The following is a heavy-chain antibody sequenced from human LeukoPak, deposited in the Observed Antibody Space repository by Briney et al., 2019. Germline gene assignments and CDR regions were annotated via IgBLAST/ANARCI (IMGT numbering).Heavy chain of an antibody. Sequence: ASVKVSRKASGYTFTSYYMHWVRQAPGQGLEWMGIINPSGGSTSYAQKFQGRVTMTRDTSTSTVYMELSSLRSEDTAVYYCARDQSIAAAGSWFDPWGQGTLVTVSS. CDR2: INPSGGST. J-gene: IGHJ5*02. CDR1: GYTFTSYY. D-gene: IGHD6-13*01. CDR3: ARDQSIAAAGSWFDP. V-gene: IGHV1-46*01.